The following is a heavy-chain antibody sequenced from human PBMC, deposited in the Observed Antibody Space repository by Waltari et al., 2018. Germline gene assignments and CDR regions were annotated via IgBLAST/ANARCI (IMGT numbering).Heavy chain of an antibody. J-gene: IGHJ3*01. CDR1: GDRFTDHY. Sequence: DVQLLQSGTELKKPGSTVKISCQVSGDRFTDHYTHGVQQPPGKGPQWMGLVDPEDGETIYAERFQGRVTITADTSTETAFMELSSLTSDDAAVYYCVTALGDRSSASRPFDVWGLGTLITVSS. CDR2: VDPEDGET. D-gene: IGHD3-10*01. CDR3: VTALGDRSSASRPFDV. V-gene: IGHV1-69-2*01.